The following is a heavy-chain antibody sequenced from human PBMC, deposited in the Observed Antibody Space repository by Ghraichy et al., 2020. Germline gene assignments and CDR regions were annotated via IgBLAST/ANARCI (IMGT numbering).Heavy chain of an antibody. CDR2: IYYSGST. D-gene: IGHD3-10*01. Sequence: SETLSLTCTISGGSISTYYWSWIRQPPGKGLEWIGKIYYSGSTNYSPSLKSRVTISVDTSKNQFSLKLSSVTAADTAVYYCARRGRVLSYFAMDVWGQGTTVTVSS. J-gene: IGHJ6*02. V-gene: IGHV4-59*01. CDR1: GGSISTYY. CDR3: ARRGRVLSYFAMDV.